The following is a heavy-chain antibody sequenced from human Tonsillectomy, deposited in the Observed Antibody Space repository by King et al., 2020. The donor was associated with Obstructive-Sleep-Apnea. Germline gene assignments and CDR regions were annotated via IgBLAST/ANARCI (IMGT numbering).Heavy chain of an antibody. J-gene: IGHJ5*02. CDR3: ARGGYSGYEGWFDP. CDR2: IYHSGST. Sequence: QLQESGPGLVKPSGTLSLTCAVSGGSISSSNWWSWVRQPPGKGLEGIGEIYHSGSTNYNPSLKSRVTISVEKSKNQFPLKLGPVTAAVTAVYYCARGGYSGYEGWFDPWGQGTLVTVSS. CDR1: GGSISSSNW. D-gene: IGHD5-12*01. V-gene: IGHV4-4*02.